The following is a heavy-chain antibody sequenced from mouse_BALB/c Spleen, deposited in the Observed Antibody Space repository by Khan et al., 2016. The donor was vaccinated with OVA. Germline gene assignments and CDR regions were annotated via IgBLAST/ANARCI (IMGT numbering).Heavy chain of an antibody. CDR3: AACYFYGYYFDY. V-gene: IGHV5-17*02. D-gene: IGHD1-1*01. Sequence: VQLVESGGDLVQPGGSRKLSCAASGFTFSSYGMHWVRQAPEKGLEWVAYISGDSNTIYYADTFKGRFTISIDTSRNTLFLQMNSLMSEDTAMYYCAACYFYGYYFDYWGPGTTLTVSS. CDR1: GFTFSSYG. CDR2: ISGDSNTI. J-gene: IGHJ2*01.